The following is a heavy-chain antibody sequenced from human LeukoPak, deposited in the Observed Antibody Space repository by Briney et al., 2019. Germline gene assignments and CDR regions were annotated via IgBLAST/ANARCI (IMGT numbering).Heavy chain of an antibody. D-gene: IGHD3-10*01. CDR3: ARDDPYGSGSLFDY. J-gene: IGHJ4*02. Sequence: SGTLSLTCAVSGGSISSSNWWSWVGQPPGKGLEWIGEIYHSGSTNYNPSLKSRVTISVDKSKNQFSLKLSSVTAADTAVYYWARDDPYGSGSLFDYWGQGTLVTVSS. CDR2: IYHSGST. CDR1: GGSISSSNW. V-gene: IGHV4-4*02.